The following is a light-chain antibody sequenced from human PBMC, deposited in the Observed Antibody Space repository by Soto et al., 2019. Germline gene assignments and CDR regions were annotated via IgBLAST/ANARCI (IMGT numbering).Light chain of an antibody. CDR1: SSDVGGYNY. Sequence: QSALTQPRSVPGSPGQSVTISCTGTSSDVGGYNYVSWYQQHPGKAPKLMIYDVSKRPSGVPDRFSGSKSGNTASLTISGLQAEDEADYYCCSYAGSYTFSVFGTGTKLTVL. CDR2: DVS. J-gene: IGLJ1*01. V-gene: IGLV2-11*01. CDR3: CSYAGSYTFSV.